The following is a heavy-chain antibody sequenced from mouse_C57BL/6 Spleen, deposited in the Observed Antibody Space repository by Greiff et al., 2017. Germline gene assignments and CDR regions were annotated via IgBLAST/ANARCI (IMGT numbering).Heavy chain of an antibody. CDR1: GYAFSSYW. D-gene: IGHD1-1*02. V-gene: IGHV1-80*01. CDR2: IYPGDGDT. J-gene: IGHJ2*01. CDR3: ARGGNRYYFDY. Sequence: VQLQQSGAELVKPGASVKISCKASGYAFSSYWMNWVKQRPGKGLEWIGQIYPGDGDTNYNGKFKGKATLTADKSSTTAYMQLSSLTSEDSAVYFCARGGNRYYFDYWGQGTTLTVSS.